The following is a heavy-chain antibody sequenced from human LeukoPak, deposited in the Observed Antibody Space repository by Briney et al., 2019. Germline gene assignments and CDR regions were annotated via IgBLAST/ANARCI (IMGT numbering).Heavy chain of an antibody. V-gene: IGHV3-66*02. Sequence: AGGSLRLSCAASGFSLTDNYVTWVRRAPGKCLEWVSVIYSGVTTYYADSVKGRFSISRDISKNTVYLQMNSLRPEHTAIYYCARETRWGAPDDHWGQGTLVPVSP. J-gene: IGHJ5*02. CDR3: ARETRWGAPDDH. CDR1: GFSLTDNY. D-gene: IGHD1-26*01. CDR2: IYSGVTT.